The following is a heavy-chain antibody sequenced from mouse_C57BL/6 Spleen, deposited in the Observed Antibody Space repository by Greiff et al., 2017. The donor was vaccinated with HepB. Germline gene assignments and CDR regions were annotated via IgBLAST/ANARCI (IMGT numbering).Heavy chain of an antibody. J-gene: IGHJ4*01. CDR3: ARAYYGSSPYYYAMDY. CDR1: GYTFTDYN. D-gene: IGHD1-1*01. V-gene: IGHV1-18*01. CDR2: INPNNGGT. Sequence: EVKLVESGPELVKPGASVKIPCKASGYTFTDYNMDWVKQSHGKSLEWIGDINPNNGGTIYNQKFKGKATLTVDKSSSTAYMELRSLTSEDTAVYYCARAYYGSSPYYYAMDYWGQGTSVTVSS.